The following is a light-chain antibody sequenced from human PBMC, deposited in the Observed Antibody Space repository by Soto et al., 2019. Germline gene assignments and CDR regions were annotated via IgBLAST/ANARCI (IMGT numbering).Light chain of an antibody. Sequence: SVVTQAASVSGAPGQSITIFFTGTRSDVGGYNYVSWYQQYPGKAPKLMIYDVDTRPSGVSNRFSGSKSGNTASLTISGLQADDEADYYCSSYTNSNTLVFGSGTKVTVL. CDR3: SSYTNSNTLV. J-gene: IGLJ1*01. CDR2: DVD. CDR1: RSDVGGYNY. V-gene: IGLV2-14*01.